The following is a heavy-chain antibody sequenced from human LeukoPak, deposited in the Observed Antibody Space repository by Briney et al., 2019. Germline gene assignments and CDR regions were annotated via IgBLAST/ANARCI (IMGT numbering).Heavy chain of an antibody. CDR3: ARDWGYCSSTSCYRRGNWFDP. V-gene: IGHV1-2*02. CDR1: GYTFTGYY. Sequence: ASVKVSCKASGYTFTGYYMHWVRQAPGQGLEWMGWINPNSGGTNYALKFQGRVTMTRDTSISTAYMELSRLRSDDTAVYYCARDWGYCSSTSCYRRGNWFDPWGQGTLVTVSS. CDR2: INPNSGGT. J-gene: IGHJ5*02. D-gene: IGHD2-2*01.